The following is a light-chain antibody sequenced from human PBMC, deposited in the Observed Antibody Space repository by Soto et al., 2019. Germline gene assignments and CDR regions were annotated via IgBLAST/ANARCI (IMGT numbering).Light chain of an antibody. CDR2: GSA. CDR1: QSVFSS. V-gene: IGKV3-15*01. J-gene: IGKJ1*01. CDR3: QQYHSWPA. Sequence: EIVMTQSPATLSVSPGERATLSCRASQSVFSSLAWYQQRPGQAPRLLIYGSATRATGIPDRCSGSWSGTEFTLTISSLQSEDSADYYCQQYHSWPAFGQGTKVEIK.